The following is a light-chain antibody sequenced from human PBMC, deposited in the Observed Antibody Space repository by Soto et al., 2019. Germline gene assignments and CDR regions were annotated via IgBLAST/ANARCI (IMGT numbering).Light chain of an antibody. CDR3: QQYGTSPPT. J-gene: IGKJ1*01. CDR1: QSVSSSY. V-gene: IGKV3-20*01. Sequence: EIVLTQSPGTLSLSPGERATLSCRASQSVSSSYLAWYQQKPGQAPRLLIYGASSRATGIPDRFSGSWSGTDFTLTISSLEPEDFAVYYCQQYGTSPPTFGQGTKVEIK. CDR2: GAS.